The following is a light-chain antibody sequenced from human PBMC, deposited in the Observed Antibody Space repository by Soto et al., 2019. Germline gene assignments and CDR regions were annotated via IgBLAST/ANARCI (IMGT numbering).Light chain of an antibody. CDR3: QQYDSSPRT. CDR1: QSVSTRS. J-gene: IGKJ1*01. CDR2: DAS. V-gene: IGKV3-20*01. Sequence: EIVLTQSPGTLSLSPGERATLSCRASQSVSTRSLAWYQQKPGQAPRLLISDASSRAADIPDRFSGSGSGTDFTLTINRLEPEDFAVYYCQQYDSSPRTFGQGTKVDIK.